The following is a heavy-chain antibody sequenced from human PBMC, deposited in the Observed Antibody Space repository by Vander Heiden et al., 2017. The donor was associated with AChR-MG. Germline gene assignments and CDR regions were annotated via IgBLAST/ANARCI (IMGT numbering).Heavy chain of an antibody. J-gene: IGHJ5*02. D-gene: IGHD3-10*01. V-gene: IGHV1-46*03. CDR2: INPSGGST. CDR3: ARGGKAYYYGSGTPQMWFDP. Sequence: QVQLVQSGAEVKKPGASVKVSCKASGYTFTSYYMHWVRQAPGQGLEWMGIINPSGGSTSYAQKFQGRVTMTRDTSTSTVYMELSSLRSEDTAVYYCARGGKAYYYGSGTPQMWFDPWGQGTLVTVSS. CDR1: GYTFTSYY.